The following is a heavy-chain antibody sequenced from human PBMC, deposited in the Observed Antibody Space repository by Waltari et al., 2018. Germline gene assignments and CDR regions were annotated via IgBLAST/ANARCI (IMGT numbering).Heavy chain of an antibody. V-gene: IGHV1-24*01. Sequence: QVQLVQSGAEVKKPGASVKVSCKVSGYTLTELSMHWVRQAPGKGLEWMGGVAPEEGETIYAQQFQGRVTMTEDTSTDTAYMELSSLRSEDTAVYYCATVVGDFWSGYPTYYFDYWGQGTLVTVSS. CDR1: GYTLTELS. D-gene: IGHD3-3*01. CDR2: VAPEEGET. CDR3: ATVVGDFWSGYPTYYFDY. J-gene: IGHJ4*02.